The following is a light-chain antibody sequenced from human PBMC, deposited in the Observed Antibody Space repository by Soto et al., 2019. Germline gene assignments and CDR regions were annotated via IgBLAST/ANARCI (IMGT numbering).Light chain of an antibody. CDR1: NSNIGNNY. J-gene: IGLJ2*01. CDR2: DDN. Sequence: QSVLTQPPSVSAAPGQKVTISCSGSNSNIGNNYVSWYQHLRGTAPKLLIYDDNKRPSGIPDRFSGTKSGTSATLGISGLQTRDEADYYCATWDSSLIAGVFGGGTKVTVL. CDR3: ATWDSSLIAGV. V-gene: IGLV1-51*01.